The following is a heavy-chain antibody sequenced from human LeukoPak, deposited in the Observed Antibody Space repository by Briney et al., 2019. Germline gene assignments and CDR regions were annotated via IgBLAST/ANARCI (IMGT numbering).Heavy chain of an antibody. J-gene: IGHJ6*03. CDR1: GGSISSYY. D-gene: IGHD1-26*01. V-gene: IGHV4-4*09. CDR3: ARLVGATTTGGYYYYYYMDV. CDR2: IYTSGST. Sequence: PSETLSLTCTVSGGSISSYYWSWIRQPPGKGLEWIGYIYTSGSTNYNPSLKSRVTISVDTSKNQFSLKLSSVTAADTAVYYCARLVGATTTGGYYYYYYMDVWGKGTTVTVSS.